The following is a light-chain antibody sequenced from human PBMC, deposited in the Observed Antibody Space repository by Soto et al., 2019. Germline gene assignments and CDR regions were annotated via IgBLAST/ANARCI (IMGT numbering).Light chain of an antibody. J-gene: IGLJ1*01. V-gene: IGLV7-46*01. CDR3: LLYYSGYTL. CDR2: DTS. Sequence: AVVTQEPPLTLSPGGTVTLTFGSSTGAVTSGHYPYWFQQKRGQAPRTLIYDTSDKHSWTHSRFSGSFLGGKAALPLSGAQLEDEAEYYCLLYYSGYTLFGSGTKFT. CDR1: TGAVTSGHY.